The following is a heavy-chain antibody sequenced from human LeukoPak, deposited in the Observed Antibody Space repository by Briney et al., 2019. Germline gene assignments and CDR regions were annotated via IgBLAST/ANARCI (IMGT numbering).Heavy chain of an antibody. V-gene: IGHV4-34*01. D-gene: IGHD1-26*01. J-gene: IGHJ3*02. CDR2: INHSGST. CDR1: GGSFSDYY. CDR3: ARESPVGLPGAFDI. Sequence: PPETLSLTCAVYGGSFSDYYWSWIRQPPGKGLEWIGEINHSGSTNYNPSLKSRVTISVDTSKNQFSLRLSSVTAADTAVYYCARESPVGLPGAFDIWGQGTMVTVSS.